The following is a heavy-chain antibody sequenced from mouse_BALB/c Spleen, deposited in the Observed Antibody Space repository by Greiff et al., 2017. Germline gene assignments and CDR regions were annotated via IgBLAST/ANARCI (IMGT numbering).Heavy chain of an antibody. J-gene: IGHJ4*01. CDR2: INSNGGST. Sequence: EVQVVESGGGLVQPGGSLKLSCAASGFTFSSYGMSWVRQTPDKRLELVATINSNGGSTYYPDSVKGRFTISRDNAKNTLYLQMSSLKSEDTAMYYCARGGDYRDYYAMDYWGQGTSVTVSS. D-gene: IGHD2-14*01. CDR3: ARGGDYRDYYAMDY. CDR1: GFTFSSYG. V-gene: IGHV5-6-3*01.